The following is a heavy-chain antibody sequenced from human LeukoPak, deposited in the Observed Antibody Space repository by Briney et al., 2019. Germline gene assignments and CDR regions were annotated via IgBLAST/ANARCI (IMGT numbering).Heavy chain of an antibody. Sequence: GGSLRLSCAASGFTFSSYGMSWVRQAPGKGLEWVSAISGSGGSTYYADSVKGRFTISRDNSKNTLYLQMNSLRAEDTAVYYCARSYNSGWPYYFDYWGQGTLVTVSS. J-gene: IGHJ4*02. CDR2: ISGSGGST. D-gene: IGHD6-19*01. V-gene: IGHV3-23*01. CDR3: ARSYNSGWPYYFDY. CDR1: GFTFSSYG.